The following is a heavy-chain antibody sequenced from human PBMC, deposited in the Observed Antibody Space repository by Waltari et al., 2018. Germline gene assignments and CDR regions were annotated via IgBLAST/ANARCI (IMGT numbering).Heavy chain of an antibody. V-gene: IGHV4-38-2*01. D-gene: IGHD3-22*01. J-gene: IGHJ3*02. CDR1: GYSMRSGYY. CDR3: VAAREYYYDGSGDDAFET. Sequence: QVQLQESGPGLAKSSETLSLTCDVSGYSMRSGYYWGWIRQPPRKGLGWIASIYQSGSSSYNPALRSRVTISVDTSRNQFSLEMTSVTATDTATYYCVAAREYYYDGSGDDAFETWGQGTLVTVSS. CDR2: IYQSGSS.